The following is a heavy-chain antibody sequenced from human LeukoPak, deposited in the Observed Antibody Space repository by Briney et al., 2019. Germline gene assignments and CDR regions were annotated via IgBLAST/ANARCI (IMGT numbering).Heavy chain of an antibody. D-gene: IGHD3-22*01. J-gene: IGHJ4*02. CDR2: ISGSGGST. CDR1: GFTFSNYA. V-gene: IGHV3-23*01. CDR3: ASFNDYDSSGYYQY. Sequence: GGSLRLSCAASGFTFSNYAMSWVRQAPGKGLEWVSAISGSGGSTYYADSVKGRFTISRDNSKNTLYLQMNSLRAEDTAVYYCASFNDYDSSGYYQYWGQGTLVTVSS.